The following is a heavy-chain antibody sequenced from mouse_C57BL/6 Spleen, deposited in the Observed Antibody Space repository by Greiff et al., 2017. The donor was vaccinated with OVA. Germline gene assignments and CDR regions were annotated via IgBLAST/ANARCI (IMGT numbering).Heavy chain of an antibody. J-gene: IGHJ1*03. D-gene: IGHD1-1*01. CDR1: GYAFTNYL. CDR2: INPGSGGT. Sequence: QVHVKQSGAELVRPGTSVKVSCKASGYAFTNYLIEWVKQRPGQGLEWIGVINPGSGGTNYNEKFKGKATLTADKSSSTAYMQLSSLTSEDSAVYFCARHSNSDYYGSSYGYVDVWGTGTTVTVSS. CDR3: ARHSNSDYYGSSYGYVDV. V-gene: IGHV1-54*01.